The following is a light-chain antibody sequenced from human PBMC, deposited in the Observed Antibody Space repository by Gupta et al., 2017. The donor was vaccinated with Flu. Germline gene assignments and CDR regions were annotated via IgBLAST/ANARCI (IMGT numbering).Light chain of an antibody. CDR2: DNS. J-gene: IGLJ3*02. CDR3: QVWHTRTDHWV. Sequence: SYVLTQPSSMSVAPGQTASIHCGGDNIDSNSVHWYQQKPGQAPVLVVYDNSDRPSGIPERFSGYNSGNTATLTISGVEAGDEADYYCQVWHTRTDHWVFGGGTTLTVL. CDR1: NIDSNS. V-gene: IGLV3-21*02.